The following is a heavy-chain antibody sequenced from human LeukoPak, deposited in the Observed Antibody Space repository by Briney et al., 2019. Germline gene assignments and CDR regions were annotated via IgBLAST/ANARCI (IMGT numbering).Heavy chain of an antibody. CDR1: GGTFSSYT. J-gene: IGHJ3*02. Sequence: SVKVSCKASGGTFSSYTISWVRQAPGQGLEWMGRIIPIFGTPNCAQKFQGRVTIATDESMSTAYMELSSLRSDDTAVYYCARVGRPVGDAFDIWGQGTMVTVSS. CDR2: IIPIFGTP. D-gene: IGHD1-14*01. V-gene: IGHV1-69*05. CDR3: ARVGRPVGDAFDI.